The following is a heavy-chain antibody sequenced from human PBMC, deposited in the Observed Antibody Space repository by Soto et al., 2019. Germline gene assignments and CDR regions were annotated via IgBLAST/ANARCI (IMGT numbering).Heavy chain of an antibody. Sequence: SETTSITCAVSGDSICSGGYSWSWIRQPPGKGLEWIGYIYHSGSTYYNPSLKSRVTISVDRSKNQFSLKLSSVTAADTAVYYCARVPDRWGQGTLVTVSS. CDR1: GDSICSGGYS. CDR3: ARVPDR. CDR2: IYHSGST. D-gene: IGHD2-2*01. V-gene: IGHV4-30-2*01. J-gene: IGHJ5*02.